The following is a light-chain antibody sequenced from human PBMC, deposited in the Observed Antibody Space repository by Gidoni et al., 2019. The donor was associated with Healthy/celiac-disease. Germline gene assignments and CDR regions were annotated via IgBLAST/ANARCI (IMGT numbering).Light chain of an antibody. CDR2: KVS. J-gene: IGKJ1*01. V-gene: IGKV2-30*01. CDR1: QSLVYSDGNTY. Sequence: VMTQSPLSLPVTLGQPASISCRSSQSLVYSDGNTYLNWFQQRPGQYPRXLIYKVSNRAPVVPXXXSGXXSGTDFTLXXSRVXAEDXGXYYXXQGTXXTFXXGTKVEIK. CDR3: XQGTXXT.